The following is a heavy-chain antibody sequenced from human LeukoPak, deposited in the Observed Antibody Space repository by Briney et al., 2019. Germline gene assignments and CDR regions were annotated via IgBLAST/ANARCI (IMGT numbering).Heavy chain of an antibody. J-gene: IGHJ4*02. Sequence: ASVNVSCKASGYTFTSYGISWVRQAPGQGLEWMGWISAYNGNTNYAQKLQGRVTMTTDASTSTAYMELRSLRSDDTAVYYCARGINTPLGVVPAAHDDYWGQGTLVTVCS. D-gene: IGHD2-2*01. CDR2: ISAYNGNT. V-gene: IGHV1-18*01. CDR1: GYTFTSYG. CDR3: ARGINTPLGVVPAAHDDY.